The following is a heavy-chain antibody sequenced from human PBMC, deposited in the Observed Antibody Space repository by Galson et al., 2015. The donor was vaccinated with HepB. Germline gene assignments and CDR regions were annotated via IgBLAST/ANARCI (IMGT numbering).Heavy chain of an antibody. CDR3: ARVKSGYPLDY. CDR2: VNTNTGNP. V-gene: IGHV7-4-1*02. J-gene: IGHJ4*02. D-gene: IGHD3-22*01. CDR1: GYTFTSYT. Sequence: SVKVSCKASGYTFTSYTVNWVRQAPGQGLEWMGWVNTNTGNPTYAQGFTGRFVFSLDTSVSTTYLQISSLKAEDTAVYYCARVKSGYPLDYWGQGTLVTVSS.